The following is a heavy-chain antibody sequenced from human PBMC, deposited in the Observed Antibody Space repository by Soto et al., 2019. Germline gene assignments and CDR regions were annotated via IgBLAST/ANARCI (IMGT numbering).Heavy chain of an antibody. D-gene: IGHD1-26*01. CDR3: AGGGAGSGPFTWELPDH. CDR1: GNTFTYRY. Sequence: QLQLVQSGAEVKKTGSSVTVSCKALGNTFTYRYLHWVRQAPGQALEWMGWITTFSGDVHYAQKFQERVKITGDRSINTAYMQMSSLRSEDTAMYFCAGGGAGSGPFTWELPDHWGQGTLVTVSS. V-gene: IGHV1-45*02. J-gene: IGHJ4*02. CDR2: ITTFSGDV.